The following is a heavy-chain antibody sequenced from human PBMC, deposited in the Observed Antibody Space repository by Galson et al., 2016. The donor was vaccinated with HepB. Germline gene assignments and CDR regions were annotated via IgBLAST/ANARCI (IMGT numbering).Heavy chain of an antibody. V-gene: IGHV3-30*18. Sequence: SLRLSCAASGFTFSSYGMHWVRQAPGKGLEWVAFISYDGSNKTYADSVTGLFTISRDNSKKTLYLQMNSLRAEDTAVYYCAKDGRIYCSSASCHDHFHYWGQGTLVTVSS. D-gene: IGHD2-2*01. J-gene: IGHJ4*02. CDR1: GFTFSSYG. CDR2: ISYDGSNK. CDR3: AKDGRIYCSSASCHDHFHY.